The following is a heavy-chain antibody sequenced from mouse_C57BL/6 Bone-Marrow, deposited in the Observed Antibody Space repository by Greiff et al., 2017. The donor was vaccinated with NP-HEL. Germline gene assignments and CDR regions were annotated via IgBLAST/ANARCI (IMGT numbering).Heavy chain of an antibody. CDR2: IYPGSGST. V-gene: IGHV1-55*01. Sequence: QVQLQQPGAELVKPGASVKMSCKASGYTFSSYWITWVKQRPGQGLEWIGDIYPGSGSTNYNEKFKSKATLTVDTSSSTAYMQLSSLTSEDSAVYYCARDGRRYFDVWGTGTTVTVSS. J-gene: IGHJ1*03. D-gene: IGHD2-3*01. CDR3: ARDGRRYFDV. CDR1: GYTFSSYW.